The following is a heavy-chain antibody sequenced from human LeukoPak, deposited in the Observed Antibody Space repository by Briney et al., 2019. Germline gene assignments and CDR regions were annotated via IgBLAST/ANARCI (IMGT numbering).Heavy chain of an antibody. CDR2: IYYSGST. D-gene: IGHD3-10*01. CDR1: GGSISSSSYY. Sequence: PSETLSLTCTVSGGSISSSSYYWGWIRQPPGKGLGWIGSIYYSGSTYYNPSLKSRVAISVDTSKNEFSLEMTSVTAADTAVYYCARLRAVWIGESTDDDNDKDVWGQGTTVIVSS. V-gene: IGHV4-39*07. J-gene: IGHJ6*02. CDR3: ARLRAVWIGESTDDDNDKDV.